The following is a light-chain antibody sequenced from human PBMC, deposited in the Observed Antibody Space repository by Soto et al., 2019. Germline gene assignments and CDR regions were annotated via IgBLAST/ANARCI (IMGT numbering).Light chain of an antibody. J-gene: IGLJ3*02. CDR3: SSYAGSNNYGVL. CDR1: SSDVGGYNY. Sequence: QSALTQPPSASGSPGQSVAISCTGTSSDVGGYNYVSWYQQHPGKAPKLMIYEVTKRPSGVPDRFSGSKSDNTASLTVSGLQAEDEADYYCSSYAGSNNYGVLFGGWTKLTVL. CDR2: EVT. V-gene: IGLV2-8*01.